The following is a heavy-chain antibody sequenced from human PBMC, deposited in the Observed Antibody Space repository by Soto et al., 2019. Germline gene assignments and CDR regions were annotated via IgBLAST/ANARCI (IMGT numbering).Heavy chain of an antibody. D-gene: IGHD2-15*01. CDR3: AGLLGYCIGGSGYPLDY. CDR1: GFTFSSYS. J-gene: IGHJ4*02. V-gene: IGHV3-21*01. CDR2: ISSSSSYI. Sequence: EVQLVESGGGLVKPGGSLRLSCAASGFTFSSYSMNWVRQAPGKGLEWVSSISSSSSYIYYADSVKGRFTISRDNAKNSLYLQMNSLRAEDTAVYYCAGLLGYCIGGSGYPLDYWGQGTLVTVSS.